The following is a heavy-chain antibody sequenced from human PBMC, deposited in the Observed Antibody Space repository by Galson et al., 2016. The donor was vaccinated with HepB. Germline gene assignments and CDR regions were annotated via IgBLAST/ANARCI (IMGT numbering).Heavy chain of an antibody. CDR2: INRSGST. Sequence: LRLSCAASGFTFSTYDMRWVRRGPGKGLEWIGEINRSGSTNYNPSLKSRVTISGDTSKNQFSLKLSSVTAADTAMYYCAGHISGWYEDYWGQGTLVTVSS. CDR3: AGHISGWYEDY. V-gene: IGHV4-34*08. CDR1: GFTFSTYD. J-gene: IGHJ4*02. D-gene: IGHD6-19*01.